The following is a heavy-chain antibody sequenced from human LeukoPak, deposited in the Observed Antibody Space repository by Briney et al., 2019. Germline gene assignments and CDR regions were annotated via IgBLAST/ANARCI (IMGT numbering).Heavy chain of an antibody. Sequence: GGSLRLSCAASGFTFSSYAMHWVRQAPGKGLEWVAVISYDGSNKYYADSVKGRFTISRDNSKNTLYLQMNSLRAEDTAVYHCARRGSSGWSTWDYYYMDVWGKGTTVTVSS. J-gene: IGHJ6*03. CDR1: GFTFSSYA. D-gene: IGHD6-19*01. CDR2: ISYDGSNK. V-gene: IGHV3-30*01. CDR3: ARRGSSGWSTWDYYYMDV.